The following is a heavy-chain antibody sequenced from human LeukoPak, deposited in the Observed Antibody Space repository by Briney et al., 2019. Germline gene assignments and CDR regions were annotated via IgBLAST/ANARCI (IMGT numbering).Heavy chain of an antibody. CDR1: GFTFRSYA. CDR2: ISYDGSNK. CDR3: ARDQTPFY. D-gene: IGHD2-15*01. V-gene: IGHV3-30*04. Sequence: GGSLRLSCAASGFTFRSYAMHWVRQAPGKGLEWVAVISYDGSNKYYADSVKGRFTISRDNSKNTLYLQMNSLRDEDTAVYYCARDQTPFYWGQGSLVTVSS. J-gene: IGHJ4*02.